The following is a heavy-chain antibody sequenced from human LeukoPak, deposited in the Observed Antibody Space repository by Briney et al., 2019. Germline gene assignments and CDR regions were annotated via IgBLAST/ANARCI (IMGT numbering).Heavy chain of an antibody. CDR3: ARDGDYGDYVMDY. Sequence: PGGSLRLSCAASGFTFSSYSMNWVRQAPGKGLEWVSYISSSSSTIYYADSVKGRFTISRVNAKNSLYLQMNSLRAEDTAVYYCARDGDYGDYVMDYWGQGTLVTVSS. D-gene: IGHD4-17*01. J-gene: IGHJ4*02. CDR2: ISSSSSTI. CDR1: GFTFSSYS. V-gene: IGHV3-48*01.